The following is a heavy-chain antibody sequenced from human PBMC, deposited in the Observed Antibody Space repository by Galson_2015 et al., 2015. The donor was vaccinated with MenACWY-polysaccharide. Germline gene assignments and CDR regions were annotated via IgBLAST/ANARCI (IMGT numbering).Heavy chain of an antibody. CDR1: GFTFNSYT. J-gene: IGHJ4*02. V-gene: IGHV3-23*01. CDR2: VSGSGAST. Sequence: SLRLSCAVSGFTFNSYTMSWVRQAPGKGLEWVSGVSGSGASTYYADSVKGRFTISRDNSRNTLYLQMNSLRAEDTAIYYCAKEADVAVAGYAVYYCTRGSQYSANYGGDWGQGTLVTVSS. CDR3: AKEADVAVAGYAVYYCTRGSQYSANYGGD. D-gene: IGHD6-19*01.